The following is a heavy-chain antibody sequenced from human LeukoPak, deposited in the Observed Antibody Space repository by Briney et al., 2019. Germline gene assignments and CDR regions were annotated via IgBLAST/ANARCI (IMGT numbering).Heavy chain of an antibody. V-gene: IGHV3-74*01. CDR2: IDSDGSST. D-gene: IGHD3-10*02. CDR1: GFTFSSYW. CDR3: AELGITMIGGV. Sequence: GGSLRLSCAASGFTFSSYWMHWVRQAPGKGLVWVSRIDSDGSSTSYADSVKGRFTISRDNAKNSLYLQMNSLRAEDTAVYYCAELGITMIGGVWGKGTTVTISS. J-gene: IGHJ6*04.